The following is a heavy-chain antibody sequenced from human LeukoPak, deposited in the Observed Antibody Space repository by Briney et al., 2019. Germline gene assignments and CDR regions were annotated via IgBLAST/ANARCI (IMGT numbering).Heavy chain of an antibody. D-gene: IGHD4-17*01. J-gene: IGHJ4*02. CDR1: GFTFSSYW. Sequence: GGSLRLSCAASGFTFSSYWMSWVRQAPGKGLEWVANIKQDGSVKHYVDSVKGRFTISRDNAKNSLYLQMNSLRAEDTAVYYCARGRDYGDSGDYWGQGTLVTVSS. CDR3: ARGRDYGDSGDY. CDR2: IKQDGSVK. V-gene: IGHV3-7*03.